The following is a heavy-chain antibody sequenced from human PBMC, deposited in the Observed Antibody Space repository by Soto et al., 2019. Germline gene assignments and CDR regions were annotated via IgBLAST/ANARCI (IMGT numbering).Heavy chain of an antibody. CDR3: ARDPGSSWFNYFDS. J-gene: IGHJ4*02. V-gene: IGHV3-9*01. Sequence: VQLVESGGGWVQPGKSLRLSCTVSGLNFGNHAMHWVRRAPEKGLEWVSSINWKGGKIGYADSVKGRFTISRDDAKNSLYLQMNSLTPEDTAFYYCARDPGSSWFNYFDSWGQGTLVSVSS. D-gene: IGHD6-19*01. CDR2: INWKGGKI. CDR1: GLNFGNHA.